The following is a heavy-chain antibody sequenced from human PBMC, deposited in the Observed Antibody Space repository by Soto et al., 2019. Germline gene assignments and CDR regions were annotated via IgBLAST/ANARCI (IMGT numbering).Heavy chain of an antibody. CDR3: ARGSISSGWFGAFDI. D-gene: IGHD6-19*01. CDR1: RLTFDNYV. V-gene: IGHV3-9*01. J-gene: IGHJ3*02. Sequence: EVQLVESGGGLVQPGRSLRLSCVASRLTFDNYVMHWVRQAPGKGLEWVSGINWKSGSIGYADSVKGRFTISRDNARNSLYLQMNSLRVEDTALYYCARGSISSGWFGAFDIWGQGTMVTVSS. CDR2: INWKSGSI.